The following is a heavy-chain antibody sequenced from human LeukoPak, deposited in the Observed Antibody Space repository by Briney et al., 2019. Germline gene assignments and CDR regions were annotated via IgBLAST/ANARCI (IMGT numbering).Heavy chain of an antibody. D-gene: IGHD2-15*01. J-gene: IGHJ4*02. Sequence: GGSLRLSCVASGFTFSSYGMNWVRQAPGKGLEGISYITSRRSTIYYADSVKGRFTISRDNAKNSLYLQMNSLRDEDTAVYYCARGCSGGSCFGDFDYWGQGTLGTVSS. CDR2: ITSRRSTI. V-gene: IGHV3-48*02. CDR3: ARGCSGGSCFGDFDY. CDR1: GFTFSSYG.